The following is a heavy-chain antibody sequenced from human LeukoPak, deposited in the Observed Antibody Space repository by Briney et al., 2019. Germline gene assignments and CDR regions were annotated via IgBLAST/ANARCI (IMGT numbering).Heavy chain of an antibody. CDR2: ISAYNGNT. D-gene: IGHD3-3*01. CDR1: GYTFTSYG. Sequence: GASVKVSCKASGYTFTSYGISWVRQAPGQGLEWMGWISAYNGNTNYAQKLQGRVTMTTDTSTSTAYMELRSLRSDGTAVYYCAREPYDFWSGNNNDYWGQGTLVTVSS. CDR3: AREPYDFWSGNNNDY. J-gene: IGHJ4*02. V-gene: IGHV1-18*01.